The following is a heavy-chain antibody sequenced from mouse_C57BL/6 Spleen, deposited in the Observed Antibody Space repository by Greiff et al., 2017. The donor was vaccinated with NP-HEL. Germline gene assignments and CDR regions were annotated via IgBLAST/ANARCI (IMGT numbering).Heavy chain of an antibody. Sequence: VQLKESGAELVRPGASVTLSCKASGYTFTDYEMHWVKQTPVHGLEWIGAIDPETGGTAYNQKFKGKAILTADKSSSTAYMELRSLTSEDSAVYYCTPENWDYWGQGTTLTVSS. V-gene: IGHV1-15*01. CDR3: TPENWDY. J-gene: IGHJ2*01. CDR1: GYTFTDYE. CDR2: IDPETGGT.